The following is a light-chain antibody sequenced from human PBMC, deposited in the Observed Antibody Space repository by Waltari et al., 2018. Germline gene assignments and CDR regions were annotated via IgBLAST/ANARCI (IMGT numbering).Light chain of an antibody. J-gene: IGLJ1*01. CDR2: DVS. Sequence: QSALTQPASVSGSLGQSITMSCTGTSRAIGIYHYVSWYQQHPGKAPKLLIYDVSNRPSGVSNRFSGSKSGNTASLTISGLQSEDEADYYCTSFSSDSTPLVFGTGTRVTV. V-gene: IGLV2-14*03. CDR3: TSFSSDSTPLV. CDR1: SRAIGIYHY.